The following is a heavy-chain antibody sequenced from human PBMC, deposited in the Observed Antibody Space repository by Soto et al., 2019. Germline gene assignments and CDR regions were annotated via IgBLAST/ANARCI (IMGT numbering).Heavy chain of an antibody. J-gene: IGHJ4*02. CDR1: GYTFTHLY. V-gene: IGHV1-2*02. CDR2: IDPNSGAT. D-gene: IGHD1-20*01. CDR3: ARGGGRYNTDY. Sequence: QVQLVQSGAEVKNPGASVKVSCKASGYTFTHLYMHWARQAPGQGLEWMGWIDPNSGATSYAQEFQGRVTMTRDTSISTVYMELSSLRSDDAAVYYCARGGGRYNTDYWGQGTLVTVSS.